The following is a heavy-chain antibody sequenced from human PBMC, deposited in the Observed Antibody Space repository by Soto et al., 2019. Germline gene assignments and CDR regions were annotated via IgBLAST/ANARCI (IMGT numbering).Heavy chain of an antibody. J-gene: IGHJ4*02. CDR2: ISGSGGST. CDR1: GFTFSSYS. D-gene: IGHD6-13*01. Sequence: GGSLTLSCAASGFTFSSYSRSWVRQAPGKGLEWVSAISGSGGSTYYADSVKGRFTISRDNSKNTLYLQMNSLRAEGTAVYYCAKENGYSSSWFEFDYWGQGTLVTVSS. V-gene: IGHV3-23*01. CDR3: AKENGYSSSWFEFDY.